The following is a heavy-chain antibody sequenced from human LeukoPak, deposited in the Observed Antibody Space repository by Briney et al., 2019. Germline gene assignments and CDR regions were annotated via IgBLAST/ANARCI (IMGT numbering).Heavy chain of an antibody. CDR3: ANRLSGAVIIDY. CDR1: GFTFSSYA. Sequence: GGSLRLSCAASGFTFSSYAMSWVRQAPGKGLEWVSAMSGTGGYTYYADSVKGRFTISRDNSKNTLYLQMNSLRAGDTAVYYCANRLSGAVIIDYWGQGTLVTVSS. CDR2: MSGTGGYT. D-gene: IGHD3-3*01. V-gene: IGHV3-23*01. J-gene: IGHJ4*02.